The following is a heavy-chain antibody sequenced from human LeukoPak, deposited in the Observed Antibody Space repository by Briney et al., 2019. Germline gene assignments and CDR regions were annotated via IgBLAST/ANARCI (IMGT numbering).Heavy chain of an antibody. CDR1: GYTFTSYY. CDR3: ARDWRVFCSSTSCFPPNSPITPAADYWFDP. CDR2: INPSGGST. V-gene: IGHV1-46*01. Sequence: ASVKVSCKASGYTFTSYYMHWVRQAPGQGLEWMGIINPSGGSTSYAQKFQGRVTMTRDMSTSTVYMELSSLRSEDTAVYYCARDWRVFCSSTSCFPPNSPITPAADYWFDPRGQGTLVTVSS. D-gene: IGHD2-2*01. J-gene: IGHJ5*02.